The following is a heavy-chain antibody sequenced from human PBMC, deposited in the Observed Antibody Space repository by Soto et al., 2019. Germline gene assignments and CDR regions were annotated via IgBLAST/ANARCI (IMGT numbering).Heavy chain of an antibody. V-gene: IGHV4-39*01. J-gene: IGHJ6*02. Sequence: SETLSLTCTVSGGSISSSSYYWGWIRQPPGKGLEWIGSIYYSGSTYYNPSLKSRVTISVDTSKNQFSLKLSSVTAADTAVYYCASLYYXDSSGYREDYYYYGMGVWGQGTTVTVSS. CDR2: IYYSGST. CDR3: ASLYYXDSSGYREDYYYYGMGV. CDR1: GGSISSSSYY. D-gene: IGHD3-22*01.